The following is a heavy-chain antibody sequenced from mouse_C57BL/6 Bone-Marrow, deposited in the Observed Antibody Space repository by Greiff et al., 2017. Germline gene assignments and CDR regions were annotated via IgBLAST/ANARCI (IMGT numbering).Heavy chain of an antibody. CDR3: ARQASNAAFDY. CDR2: ISSGGSYT. CDR1: GFTFSSYG. V-gene: IGHV5-6*01. J-gene: IGHJ4*01. D-gene: IGHD2-5*01. Sequence: EVKLVESGGDLVRPGGSVKLSCAASGFTFSSYGMGWVRQTPDKRLEWVGTISSGGSYTDYPDSVKGRVTITRDNAKNTLYLQLSSLTSEDTAMYYCARQASNAAFDYWGQGTSVTVSS.